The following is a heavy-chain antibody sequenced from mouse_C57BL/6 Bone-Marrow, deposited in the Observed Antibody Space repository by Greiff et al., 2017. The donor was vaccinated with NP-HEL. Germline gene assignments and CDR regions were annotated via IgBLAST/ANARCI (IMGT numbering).Heavy chain of an antibody. CDR1: GYTFTSYW. J-gene: IGHJ4*01. V-gene: IGHV1-55*01. Sequence: QVQLQQPGAELVKPGASVKMSCKASGYTFTSYWITWVKQRPGQGLEWIGDIYPGSGSTNYNEKFKSKATLTVDTSSSPAYMQLSSLTSEDSAVYYCARSELRPYYYAMDYWGQGTSVTVSS. D-gene: IGHD1-2*01. CDR2: IYPGSGST. CDR3: ARSELRPYYYAMDY.